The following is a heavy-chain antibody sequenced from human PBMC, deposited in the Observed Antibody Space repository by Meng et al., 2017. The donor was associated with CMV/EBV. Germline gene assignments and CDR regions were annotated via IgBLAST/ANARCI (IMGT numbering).Heavy chain of an antibody. V-gene: IGHV4-38-2*02. Sequence: SETLSLTCTVSGYSISSGYYWGWIRQPPGRELEWIGRIHHSGNTYYNTSLKSRVTISIDTSKNQFSLKLSSVTAADTAVYYCARVRYCDSSACYQWYDFWGQGTLVTVSS. CDR1: GYSISSGYY. CDR2: IHHSGNT. CDR3: ARVRYCDSSACYQWYDF. J-gene: IGHJ4*02. D-gene: IGHD2-2*01.